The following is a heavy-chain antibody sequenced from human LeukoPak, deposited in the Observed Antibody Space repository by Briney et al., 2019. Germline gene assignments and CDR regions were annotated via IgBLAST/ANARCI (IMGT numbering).Heavy chain of an antibody. CDR1: GFTFSDCY. Sequence: GGSLRFSCAASGFTFSDCYMSWIRQAPGKGLEWVSYISSSGNTIYYADSVKGRFTISRDNAANSLYLQMNSLRAEDTAVYYCARDSRGYSYGTSYGYYYGMDVWGQGTTVTVSS. J-gene: IGHJ6*02. V-gene: IGHV3-11*01. CDR2: ISSSGNTI. D-gene: IGHD5-18*01. CDR3: ARDSRGYSYGTSYGYYYGMDV.